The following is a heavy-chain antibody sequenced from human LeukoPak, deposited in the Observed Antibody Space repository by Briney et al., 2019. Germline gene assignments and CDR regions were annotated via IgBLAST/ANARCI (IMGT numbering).Heavy chain of an antibody. D-gene: IGHD2-21*02. CDR3: ARVNCGGDCYSDRGAFDI. CDR2: IIPIFGTV. Sequence: GASVKVSCKASGGTFSSYAISWVRQAPGHGLEWMGGIIPIFGTVYYAQKFQGRVTITADGSTSTAYMDLSSLRSEDTAVYYCARVNCGGDCYSDRGAFDIWGQGTMVTVSP. CDR1: GGTFSSYA. V-gene: IGHV1-69*13. J-gene: IGHJ3*02.